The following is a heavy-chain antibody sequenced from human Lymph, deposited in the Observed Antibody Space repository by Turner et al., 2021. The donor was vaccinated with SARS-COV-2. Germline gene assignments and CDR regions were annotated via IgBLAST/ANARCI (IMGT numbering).Heavy chain of an antibody. CDR3: ARYIPTTADYFDY. CDR1: GFTFSTYS. D-gene: IGHD4-17*01. J-gene: IGHJ4*02. CDR2: ISSSSSYI. Sequence: EVQLVESGGGLVKPGGSLRLSCAASGFTFSTYSMNWVRQAPGKGLEWISSISSSSSYIYYADSVKGRFTISRDDAKNSLYLQMNSLRAEDTAVYYCARYIPTTADYFDYWGQGTLVTVSS. V-gene: IGHV3-21*01.